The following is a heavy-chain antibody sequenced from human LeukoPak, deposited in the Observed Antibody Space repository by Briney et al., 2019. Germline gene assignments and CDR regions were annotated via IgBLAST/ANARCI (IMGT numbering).Heavy chain of an antibody. Sequence: SETLSLTCTVSGGSISSGGYYWSWIRQPPGKGLEWIGYIYHSGSTYYNPSLKSRVTISVDTSKNQFSLKLSSVTAADTAVYYCARPVYYDILTGGYYYMDVWGKGTTVTVSS. V-gene: IGHV4-30-2*01. CDR1: GGSISSGGYY. D-gene: IGHD3-9*01. CDR3: ARPVYYDILTGGYYYMDV. CDR2: IYHSGST. J-gene: IGHJ6*03.